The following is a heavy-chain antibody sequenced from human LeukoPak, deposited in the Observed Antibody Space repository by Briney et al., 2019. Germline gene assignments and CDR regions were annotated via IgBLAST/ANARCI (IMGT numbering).Heavy chain of an antibody. CDR3: ARVGPLNGDYPDY. CDR1: GYSFTSYA. V-gene: IGHV7-4-1*02. D-gene: IGHD4-17*01. J-gene: IGHJ4*02. Sequence: ASVKVSCKTSGYSFTSYAMNWVRQAPGQGLEFMGWINTGTGNPTYAQGFTGRFVFSLDTSVSTAYLQISSLKAEDTAVYYCARVGPLNGDYPDYWGQGTLVTVSS. CDR2: INTGTGNP.